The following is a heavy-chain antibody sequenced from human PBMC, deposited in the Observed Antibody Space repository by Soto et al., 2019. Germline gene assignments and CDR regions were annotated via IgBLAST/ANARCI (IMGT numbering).Heavy chain of an antibody. CDR3: ARARADTRHYYGMDV. CDR1: GYTFTSYG. Sequence: ASVKVSCKASGYTFTSYGISWVRQAPGQGLEWMGWISAYNGNTNYAQKLQGRVTMTTDTSTSTAYMELRSLRSDDTAVYYCARARADTRHYYGMDVWGQGNTVTVSS. D-gene: IGHD2-15*01. J-gene: IGHJ6*02. V-gene: IGHV1-18*01. CDR2: ISAYNGNT.